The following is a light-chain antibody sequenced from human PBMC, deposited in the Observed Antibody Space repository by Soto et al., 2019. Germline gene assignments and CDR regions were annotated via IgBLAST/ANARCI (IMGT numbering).Light chain of an antibody. CDR3: QQRSKWPIT. CDR2: GAA. J-gene: IGKJ5*01. V-gene: IGKV3-11*01. Sequence: EIVLTQSPGTLSLSPGERATLSCRASQSVKTYLAWYQQKPGQAPRLLIYGAASRATGIPARFSGSGSGTGFTLTISSLEPEDFAVYYCQQRSKWPITFGQGTRLEIK. CDR1: QSVKTY.